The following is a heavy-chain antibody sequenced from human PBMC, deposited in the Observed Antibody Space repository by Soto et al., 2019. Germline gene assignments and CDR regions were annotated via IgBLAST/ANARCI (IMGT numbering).Heavy chain of an antibody. CDR1: GFTFSSYG. J-gene: IGHJ6*02. D-gene: IGHD4-17*01. Sequence: GVSLRLSCAASGFTFSSYGMHWVRQAPGKGLEWVAVISYDGSNKYYADSVKGRFTISRDNSKNTLYLQMNSLRAEDTAVYYCAKDSAYDYGDYDYYCGMDVWGQETTVTVSS. V-gene: IGHV3-30*18. CDR2: ISYDGSNK. CDR3: AKDSAYDYGDYDYYCGMDV.